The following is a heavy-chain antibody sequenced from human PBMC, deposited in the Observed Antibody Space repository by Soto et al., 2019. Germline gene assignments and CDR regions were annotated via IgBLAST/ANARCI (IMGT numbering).Heavy chain of an antibody. Sequence: KVSCQTSGYTFTRYGISWVRQAPGQLLEWMGWISAYNGNTNYAQKLQGRVTMTTDTSTSTAYMELRSLRSDDTAVYYCARDRLRYCSSTSCSGDYWGQGTLVTVSS. D-gene: IGHD2-2*01. CDR3: ARDRLRYCSSTSCSGDY. J-gene: IGHJ4*02. V-gene: IGHV1-18*04. CDR2: ISAYNGNT. CDR1: GYTFTRYG.